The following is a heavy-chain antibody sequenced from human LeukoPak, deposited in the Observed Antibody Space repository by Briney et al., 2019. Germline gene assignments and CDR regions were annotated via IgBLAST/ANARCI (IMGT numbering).Heavy chain of an antibody. CDR1: GCTFSSYA. Sequence: AVKVSCKASGCTFSSYAISWLRQPPGQGLEWMGGIIPIFGTANYAQKFQGRVTITADESTSTAYMELSSQRSEDTAVYYCARPRIVGALDAFDIWGQGTMVTVSS. V-gene: IGHV1-69*13. J-gene: IGHJ3*02. CDR3: ARPRIVGALDAFDI. D-gene: IGHD3-16*01. CDR2: IIPIFGTA.